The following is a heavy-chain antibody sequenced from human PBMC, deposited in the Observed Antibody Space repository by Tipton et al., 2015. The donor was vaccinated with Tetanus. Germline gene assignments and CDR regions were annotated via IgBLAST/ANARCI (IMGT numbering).Heavy chain of an antibody. CDR1: GGTFSSYA. CDR2: IIPIFGTA. Sequence: QLVQSGPEVKKPGSSVKVSCKASGGTFSSYAISRVRQAPGQGLEWMGGIIPIFGTANYAQKFQGRVTITADESTSTAYMELSSLRSEDTAVYYCARRSTGYSSSWYWFDPWGQGTLVTVSS. CDR3: ARRSTGYSSSWYWFDP. D-gene: IGHD6-13*01. J-gene: IGHJ5*02. V-gene: IGHV1-69*01.